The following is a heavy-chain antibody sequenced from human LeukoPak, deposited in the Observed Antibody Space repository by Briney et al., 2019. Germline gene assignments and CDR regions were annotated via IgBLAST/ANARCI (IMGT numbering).Heavy chain of an antibody. V-gene: IGHV3-11*04. D-gene: IGHD3-10*01. CDR2: ISSRGSTI. Sequence: PGGSLRLSCAASGFTFSDYYMNWIRQAPGKGPEWVSYISSRGSTIDYADSVKGRFTIFRDNAKNSLFLQMNSLRAEDTAFYFCARGAPQGGSGSYYPFDYWGQGTLVTVSS. CDR3: ARGAPQGGSGSYYPFDY. CDR1: GFTFSDYY. J-gene: IGHJ4*02.